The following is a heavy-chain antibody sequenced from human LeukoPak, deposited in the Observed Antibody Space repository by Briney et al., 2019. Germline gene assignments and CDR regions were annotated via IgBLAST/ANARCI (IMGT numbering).Heavy chain of an antibody. D-gene: IGHD2-2*01. CDR3: ATYVLSGSGWFDP. Sequence: ASVKVSCKASGYTFTSYGISWVRQAPGQGLEWMGWISAYNGNTNYAQKLQGRVTMTEDTSTDTAYMELSSLRSEDTAVYYCATYVLSGSGWFDPWGQGTLVTVSS. V-gene: IGHV1-18*01. CDR2: ISAYNGNT. J-gene: IGHJ5*02. CDR1: GYTFTSYG.